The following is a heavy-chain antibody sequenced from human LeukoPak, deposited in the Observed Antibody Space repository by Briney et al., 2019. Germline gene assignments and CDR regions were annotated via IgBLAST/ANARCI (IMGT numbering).Heavy chain of an antibody. CDR2: ISGSGGST. D-gene: IGHD6-13*01. Sequence: GFLRLSCAASGFTFNSYAMSWVRQAPGKGLEWVSAISGSGGSTYYADSVKGRFTISRDNSKNTLYLQMNSLRAEDTAVYYCAKDPDSSSWYYYYGMDVWGQGTTVTVSS. J-gene: IGHJ6*02. CDR1: GFTFNSYA. V-gene: IGHV3-23*01. CDR3: AKDPDSSSWYYYYGMDV.